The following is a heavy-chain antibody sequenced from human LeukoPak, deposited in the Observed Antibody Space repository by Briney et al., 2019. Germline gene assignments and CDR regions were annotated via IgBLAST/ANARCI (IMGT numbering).Heavy chain of an antibody. V-gene: IGHV3-23*05. J-gene: IGHJ4*02. CDR3: AKAGLADY. D-gene: IGHD6-13*01. CDR1: GFTFSTYA. Sequence: PGGSLRLSCAASGFTFSTYAMSWVRQAPGKGLEWVSGITNTGGVTLYADSVKGRFTISRDNSKNTLYLQMNSLRAEDTAVYYCAKAGLADYWGQGTLVAVSS. CDR2: ITNTGGVT.